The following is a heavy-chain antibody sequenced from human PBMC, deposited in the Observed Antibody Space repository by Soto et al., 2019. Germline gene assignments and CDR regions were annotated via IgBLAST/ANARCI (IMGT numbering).Heavy chain of an antibody. CDR3: AREVVGRSDAFDI. V-gene: IGHV3-23*01. J-gene: IGHJ3*02. CDR1: GFTFSNYA. D-gene: IGHD2-2*01. CDR2: ISSGGTYT. Sequence: EVQLLESGGGLVQPGGSLRLSCAASGFTFSNYAMTWVRQAPGKGLEWVSAISSGGTYTDYADSVKGRFTLSRDNSKNMVYLQMNSLRAEDTAVYYCAREVVGRSDAFDIWGQGTMVTVSS.